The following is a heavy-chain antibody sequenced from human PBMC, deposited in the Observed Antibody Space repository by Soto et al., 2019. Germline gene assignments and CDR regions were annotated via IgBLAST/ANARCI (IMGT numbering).Heavy chain of an antibody. Sequence: QVQLVQSGAEVKKPGSSVKVSCKASGGTFSRYAISWVRQAPGQGLEWMGGIIPIFGTANYAQKFQGRVTITADESTSTAYMELSSLRSEDTAVYYCAQRPYYYDSSGYSPLRYWGQGTLVTVSS. J-gene: IGHJ4*02. V-gene: IGHV1-69*01. CDR1: GGTFSRYA. CDR2: IIPIFGTA. CDR3: AQRPYYYDSSGYSPLRY. D-gene: IGHD3-22*01.